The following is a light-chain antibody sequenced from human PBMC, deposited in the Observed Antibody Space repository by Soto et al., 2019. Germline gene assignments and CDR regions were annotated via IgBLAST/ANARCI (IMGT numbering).Light chain of an antibody. CDR2: GAS. J-gene: IGKJ5*01. CDR1: QSVSSAY. CDR3: QEYGGSVPIT. Sequence: EIVLTQSPGTLSLSPGERATLSCRASQSVSSAYLAWYQQKPGQAPRLLISGASSRATGIPDRFSGSGSGTDFSLTISGLEPEDFAGDYCQEYGGSVPITFGQGTRLDIK. V-gene: IGKV3-20*01.